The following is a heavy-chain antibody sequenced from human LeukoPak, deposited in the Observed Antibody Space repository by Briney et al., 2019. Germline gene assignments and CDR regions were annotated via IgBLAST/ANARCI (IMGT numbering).Heavy chain of an antibody. CDR1: GYTFTSYN. Sequence: ASVTVSCKASGYTFTSYNMHWVRQAPGQGLEWMGIINPSGGSTSYAQKFQGRVTMTRDTSTSTVYMELSSLRSEDTAVYYCARDPYSSGLLDYWGQGTLVTVSS. V-gene: IGHV1-46*01. CDR3: ARDPYSSGLLDY. CDR2: INPSGGST. J-gene: IGHJ4*02. D-gene: IGHD6-19*01.